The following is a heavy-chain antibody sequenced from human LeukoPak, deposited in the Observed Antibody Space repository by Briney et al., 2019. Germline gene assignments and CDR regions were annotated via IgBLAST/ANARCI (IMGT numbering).Heavy chain of an antibody. D-gene: IGHD3-10*01. J-gene: IGHJ4*02. CDR2: FHYSGSI. CDR3: ARTYYYGSGGYYRSDYYFGY. Sequence: SETLSLTCTVSGGSISNYYWSWIRQPPGKGLEWIGYFHYSGSIRYNPSLKSRVTISVDTSLSQVSLKLSSVTAADTAVYFCARTYYYGSGGYYRSDYYFGYWGQGTLVTVSS. CDR1: GGSISNYY. V-gene: IGHV4-59*12.